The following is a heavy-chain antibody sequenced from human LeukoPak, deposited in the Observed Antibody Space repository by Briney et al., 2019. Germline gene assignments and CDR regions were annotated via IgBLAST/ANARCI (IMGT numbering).Heavy chain of an antibody. Sequence: GGSLRLSCAASGFAFSNYGMSWVRQSPGKGLEWVSYIGSGGGTISYAGSVKGRFTISRDNAENSLYLQMNGLRDEDTAVYYCARYTNGFDYWGQGPLVTVSS. V-gene: IGHV3-48*02. CDR3: ARYTNGFDY. CDR2: IGSGGGTI. D-gene: IGHD1-1*01. J-gene: IGHJ4*02. CDR1: GFAFSNYG.